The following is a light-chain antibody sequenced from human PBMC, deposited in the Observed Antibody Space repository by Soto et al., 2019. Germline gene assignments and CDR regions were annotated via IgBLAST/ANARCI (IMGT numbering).Light chain of an antibody. CDR1: SSDVGDYNY. J-gene: IGLJ1*01. CDR3: SSYTTTSTFYV. V-gene: IGLV2-14*01. CDR2: VVS. Sequence: QSVLTQPASVSGSPGQSITISCTGTSSDVGDYNYVSWYQQHPGKAPKLMVFVVSNRPSGVSNRFSGSKSGNTASLTISGLQAEDEADYYCSSYTTTSTFYVFGTGTKVTVL.